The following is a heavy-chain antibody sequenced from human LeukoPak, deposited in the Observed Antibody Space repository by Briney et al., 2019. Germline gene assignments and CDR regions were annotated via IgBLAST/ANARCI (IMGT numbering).Heavy chain of an antibody. CDR1: GFTVSSNY. V-gene: IGHV3-53*01. CDR3: ARDPRYSSSWYVGY. CDR2: IYSGGST. D-gene: IGHD6-13*01. J-gene: IGHJ4*02. Sequence: GGSVRLSCAASGFTVSSNYMSWVRQAPGKGLEGVSVIYSGGSTYYADSVKGRFTISRDNSKNALYLQMNSLRAGDTSVYYCARDPRYSSSWYVGYWGQGTLVTVSS.